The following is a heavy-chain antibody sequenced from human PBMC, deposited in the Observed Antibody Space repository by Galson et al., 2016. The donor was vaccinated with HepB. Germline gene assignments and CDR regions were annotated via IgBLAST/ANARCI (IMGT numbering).Heavy chain of an antibody. D-gene: IGHD3-3*01. CDR2: FSGYDSSA. V-gene: IGHV3-23*01. J-gene: IGHJ6*02. Sequence: SLRLSCAASGFSVYVMSWVRQAPGKGLEWVATFSGYDSSAFYADSVKGRFTIARDSSKKTLFLQMNSLRVDDTARYFCAKDLHYEIARSSSDFWAGLARRQGAWDADMDVWGQGTTVIVSS. CDR1: GFSVYV. CDR3: AKDLHYEIARSSSDFWAGLARRQGAWDADMDV.